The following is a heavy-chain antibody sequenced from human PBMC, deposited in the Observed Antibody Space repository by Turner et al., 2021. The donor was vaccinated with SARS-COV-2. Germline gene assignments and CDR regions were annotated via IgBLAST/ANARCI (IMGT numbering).Heavy chain of an antibody. V-gene: IGHV3-30-3*01. CDR3: ARGPVYGDYDSSYDYYGMDV. J-gene: IGHJ6*02. CDR1: GSSFSSYA. CDR2: ISYDGSNK. D-gene: IGHD4-17*01. Sequence: QVQLVESGGGVVQPGRSLRLSCAASGSSFSSYAMHGVRQAQGKGLEWVAVISYDGSNKYYADSGKGRFTISRDNSKNTLYLQMNSLRAEDTAVYYCARGPVYGDYDSSYDYYGMDVWGQGTTVTVSS.